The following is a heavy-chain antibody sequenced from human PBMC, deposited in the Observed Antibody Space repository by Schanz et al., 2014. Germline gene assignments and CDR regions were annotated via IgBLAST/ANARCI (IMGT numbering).Heavy chain of an antibody. CDR1: GFTFSNHA. V-gene: IGHV3-23*04. J-gene: IGHJ6*03. Sequence: VHLVESGGGVVQPGRSRRLSCEASGFTFSNHALSWVRQAPGKGLEWVSGIGGSGDSTHYADSVKGRFIISRDNSKNTLYLQMKSLRVEDTAVYYCARPSDSSWYMDVWGKGTTVTVSS. CDR3: ARPSDSSWYMDV. CDR2: IGGSGDST. D-gene: IGHD2-21*02.